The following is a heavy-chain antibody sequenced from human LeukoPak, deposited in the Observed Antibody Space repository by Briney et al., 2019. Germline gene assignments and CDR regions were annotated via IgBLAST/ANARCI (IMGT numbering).Heavy chain of an antibody. CDR3: ARGTPYDFWSGYPFDY. CDR2: IIPIFGTA. V-gene: IGHV1-69*05. D-gene: IGHD3-3*01. J-gene: IGHJ4*02. Sequence: GASVKVSCKASGGTFSSYAISWVRQAPGQGLEWMGGIIPIFGTANYAQKFQGRVTITTDESTSTAYMELSSLRSEDTAVYYCARGTPYDFWSGYPFDYWGQGTLVTVPS. CDR1: GGTFSSYA.